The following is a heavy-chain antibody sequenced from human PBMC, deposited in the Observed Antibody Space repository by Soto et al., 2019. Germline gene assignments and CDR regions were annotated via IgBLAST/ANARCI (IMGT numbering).Heavy chain of an antibody. CDR3: ARLSSTWPYYYGMDV. CDR1: GYTFSSYS. CDR2: INAGNGNT. Sequence: GASVKVSCKASGYTFSSYSMQWVRQAPGQRLEWMGWINAGNGNTKYSQKFQGRVTITSDSSASTAYMELSSLKSEDTAVYYCARLSSTWPYYYGMDVWGQGTTVTV. V-gene: IGHV1-3*01. J-gene: IGHJ6*02. D-gene: IGHD6-13*01.